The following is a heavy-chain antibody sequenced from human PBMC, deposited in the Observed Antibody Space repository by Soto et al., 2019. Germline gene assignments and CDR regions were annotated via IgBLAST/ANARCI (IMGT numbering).Heavy chain of an antibody. CDR2: IYWNDDK. D-gene: IGHD6-19*01. CDR1: GFSLSTSGVG. J-gene: IGHJ6*04. Sequence: QITLKESGPTLVKPTQTLTLTCTFSGFSLSTSGVGVGWIRQPPGKALEWLALIYWNDDKRYRPSLKSRRTITQHTSKNQVVLTMTDMDPVDTATYYCAHRTSVAGPYGLEVWGNGTTVTVSS. CDR3: AHRTSVAGPYGLEV. V-gene: IGHV2-5*01.